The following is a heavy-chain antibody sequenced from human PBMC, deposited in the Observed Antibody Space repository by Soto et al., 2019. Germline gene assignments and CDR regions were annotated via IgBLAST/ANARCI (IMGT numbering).Heavy chain of an antibody. J-gene: IGHJ3*02. CDR3: ARAGVIAASGSEAFDR. D-gene: IGHD6-13*01. Sequence: QLVESGGGVVQPGTSLRLSCAASGFRFSSYGIHWVRQAPGKRLEWVAVISYAGSKKQYIDTVKGRFTISRDDSKNTVYLERSSLRAEDTAIYYCARAGVIAASGSEAFDRWGQGTLVTVSS. V-gene: IGHV3-30*03. CDR1: GFRFSSYG. CDR2: ISYAGSKK.